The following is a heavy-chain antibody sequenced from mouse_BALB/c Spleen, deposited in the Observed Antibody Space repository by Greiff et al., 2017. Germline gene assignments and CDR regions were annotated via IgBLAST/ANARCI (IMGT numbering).Heavy chain of an antibody. CDR3: ARSQTGENFDY. CDR2: IYPGDGDT. D-gene: IGHD4-1*01. Sequence: VKLLESGAELARPGASVKLSCKASGYTFTSYWMQWVKQRPGQGLEWIGAIYPGDGDTRYTQKFKGKATLTADKSSSTAYMQLSSLASEDSAVYYCARSQTGENFDYWGQGTTLTVSS. J-gene: IGHJ2*01. V-gene: IGHV1-87*01. CDR1: GYTFTSYW.